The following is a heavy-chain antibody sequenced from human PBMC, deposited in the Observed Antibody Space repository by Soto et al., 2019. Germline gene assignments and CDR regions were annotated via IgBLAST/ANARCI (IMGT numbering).Heavy chain of an antibody. V-gene: IGHV3-21*06. CDR2: ISDDSSYI. CDR3: ATPYYFRH. J-gene: IGHJ1*01. Sequence: GGSLRLSCAASGFMFSAYTRNWIRQAPGKGLEWLSSISDDSSYIDYADSLRGRFTVSRDNARNSLFLQIDSLGVEGTAVYYCATPYYFRH. CDR1: GFMFSAYT.